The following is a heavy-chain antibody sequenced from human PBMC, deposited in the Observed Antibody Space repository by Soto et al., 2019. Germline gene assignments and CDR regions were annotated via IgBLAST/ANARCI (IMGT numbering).Heavy chain of an antibody. CDR3: ARGITIFGVVTPYYYYYGMDV. D-gene: IGHD3-3*01. J-gene: IGHJ6*02. Sequence: SETLSLTCAVYGGSFSGYYWSWIRQPPGKGLEWIGEINHSGSTNYNPSLKSRVTISVDTSKNQFSLKLSSVTAADTAVYYCARGITIFGVVTPYYYYYGMDVWGQGTTVTVSS. CDR2: INHSGST. V-gene: IGHV4-34*01. CDR1: GGSFSGYY.